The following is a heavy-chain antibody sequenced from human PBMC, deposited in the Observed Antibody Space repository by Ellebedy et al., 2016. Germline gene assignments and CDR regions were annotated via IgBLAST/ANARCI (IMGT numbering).Heavy chain of an antibody. V-gene: IGHV1-8*01. CDR3: ARKTPTTVTTTVYWYFDL. CDR2: MNPNSGNT. J-gene: IGHJ2*01. Sequence: ASVKVSCKASGYTFTSYDINWVRQATGQGLEWMGWMNPNSGNTGYAQKFQGRVTMTRNTSISTAYMELSSLRSEDTAVYYCARKTPTTVTTTVYWYFDLWGRGTLVTVSS. D-gene: IGHD4-17*01. CDR1: GYTFTSYD.